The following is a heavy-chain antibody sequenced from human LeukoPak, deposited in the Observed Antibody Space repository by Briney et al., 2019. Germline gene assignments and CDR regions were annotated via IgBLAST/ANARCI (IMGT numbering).Heavy chain of an antibody. Sequence: SGGSLRLSCAASGFTFSSYAMSWVRQAPGKGLEWVSAISGSGGSTYYADSVKGRFTISRDNSKNTLYLQMNSLRAEDTAVYYCAKGRPYGGVRRPNWFDPWGQGTLVTVSS. D-gene: IGHD4/OR15-4a*01. CDR2: ISGSGGST. CDR3: AKGRPYGGVRRPNWFDP. V-gene: IGHV3-23*01. J-gene: IGHJ5*02. CDR1: GFTFSSYA.